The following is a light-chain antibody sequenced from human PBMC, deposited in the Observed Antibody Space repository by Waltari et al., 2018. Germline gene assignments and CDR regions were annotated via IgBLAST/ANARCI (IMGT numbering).Light chain of an antibody. Sequence: QSALTQPPSASGSPGQSVTISCTGTSSDVCGYNYFSWYQQYPGKAPKLMIYEVSQRPSGVPDRFSGSKSGNTASLTVSGLQAEDEADYYCSSYAGSNKAVFGTGTKVTVL. CDR3: SSYAGSNKAV. CDR2: EVS. J-gene: IGLJ1*01. V-gene: IGLV2-8*01. CDR1: SSDVCGYNY.